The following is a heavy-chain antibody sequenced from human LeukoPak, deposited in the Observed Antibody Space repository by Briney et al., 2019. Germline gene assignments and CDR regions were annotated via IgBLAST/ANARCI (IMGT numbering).Heavy chain of an antibody. Sequence: SETLSLTCAVYGGSFSGYYWSWIRQPPGKGLEWIGEINHSGSTNYNPSLKSRVTISVDTSKNQFSLKPSSVTAADTAVYYCASGNYYGSGSYFLLWGQGTLVTVSS. CDR3: ASGNYYGSGSYFLL. V-gene: IGHV4-34*01. J-gene: IGHJ4*02. CDR2: INHSGST. CDR1: GGSFSGYY. D-gene: IGHD3-10*01.